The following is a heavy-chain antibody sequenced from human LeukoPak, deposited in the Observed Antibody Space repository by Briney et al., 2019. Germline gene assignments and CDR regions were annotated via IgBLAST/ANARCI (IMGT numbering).Heavy chain of an antibody. CDR3: ARDPSYSGYDSLDY. D-gene: IGHD5-12*01. Sequence: GRSLRLSCAASGFTFSSYAMHWVRQAPGKGLEWVALISYDGSNKYYADSVKGRFTISRDNSKNTLYLQMNSLRSEDTAVYYCARDPSYSGYDSLDYWGQGTLATVSS. CDR1: GFTFSSYA. CDR2: ISYDGSNK. J-gene: IGHJ4*02. V-gene: IGHV3-30*04.